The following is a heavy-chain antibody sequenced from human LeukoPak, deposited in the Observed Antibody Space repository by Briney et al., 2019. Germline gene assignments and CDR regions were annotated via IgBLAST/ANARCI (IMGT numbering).Heavy chain of an antibody. CDR3: AGRAARGVHFDY. CDR1: GGSISSYY. D-gene: IGHD6-6*01. J-gene: IGHJ4*02. CDR2: IYTSGST. Sequence: PSETLSLTCTVSGGSISSYYWSWTRQPPGKGLEWIGYIYTSGSTNYNPSLKSRVTISVDTSKNQFSLKLSSVTAADTAVYYCAGRAARGVHFDYWGQGTLVTVSS. V-gene: IGHV4-4*09.